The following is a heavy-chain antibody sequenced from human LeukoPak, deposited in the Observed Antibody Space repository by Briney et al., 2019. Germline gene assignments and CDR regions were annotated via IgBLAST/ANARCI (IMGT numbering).Heavy chain of an antibody. J-gene: IGHJ4*02. Sequence: SETLSLTCTVSGYSISSGYYWGWIRQPPGKGLEWIGSIYHSGSTYYNPSLRSRVTISVDTSKNQFSLKLSSVTAADTAVYYCARDLNQYYDFWSRRYPFDYWGQGTLVTVSS. CDR3: ARDLNQYYDFWSRRYPFDY. V-gene: IGHV4-38-2*02. CDR2: IYHSGST. D-gene: IGHD3-3*01. CDR1: GYSISSGYY.